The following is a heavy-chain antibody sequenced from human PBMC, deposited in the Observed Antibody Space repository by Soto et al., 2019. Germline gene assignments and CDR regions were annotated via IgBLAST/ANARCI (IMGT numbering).Heavy chain of an antibody. D-gene: IGHD3-22*01. CDR3: ARGYYDSTGFDYRY. CDR2: IRCHNGNT. J-gene: IGHJ4*02. CDR1: GYTFTSYT. V-gene: IGHV1-18*01. Sequence: QVQLVQSGAEMRKPGASVKVSCKASGYTFTSYTITWVRQAPGQGLEWMGWIRCHNGNTDYAQNLQGRVTMTRDTSTSTVYMELRSLRSGDTAVYYCARGYYDSTGFDYRYWGQGTLVAVSS.